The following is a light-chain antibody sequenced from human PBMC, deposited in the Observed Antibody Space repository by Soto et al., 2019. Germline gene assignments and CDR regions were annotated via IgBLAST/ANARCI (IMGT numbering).Light chain of an antibody. CDR3: QQLKTYPLT. Sequence: DIQLTQSPSFLSASVGDRVTITCRASQDISNLLGWYQQKPGTAPKLLIFAASTLQSGVPSRFSGSGYGTECALTISSLQPEDFATYYCQQLKTYPLTFGPGTQVDIK. CDR2: AAS. V-gene: IGKV1-9*01. J-gene: IGKJ3*01. CDR1: QDISNL.